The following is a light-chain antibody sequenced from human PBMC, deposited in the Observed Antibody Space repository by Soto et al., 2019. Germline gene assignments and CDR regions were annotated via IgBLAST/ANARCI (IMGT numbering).Light chain of an antibody. CDR2: WAS. J-gene: IGKJ1*01. CDR3: QQYYSIPRT. CDR1: SSLLYSSNNKNY. Sequence: DIVMTQSPDSLAVSLGETATINCKSSSSLLYSSNNKNYLAWYQQKPGQPPKLLFYWASTRASGVPDRFSASGSGTDFTLTISSLQAEDVAVYYCQQYYSIPRTFGQGTKV. V-gene: IGKV4-1*01.